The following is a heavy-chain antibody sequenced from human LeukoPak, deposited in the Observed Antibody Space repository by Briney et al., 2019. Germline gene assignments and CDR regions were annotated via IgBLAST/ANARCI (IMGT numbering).Heavy chain of an antibody. D-gene: IGHD3-9*01. CDR2: IVVGSGNT. V-gene: IGHV1-58*02. CDR1: GFTLTSSA. CDR3: AADPDYDILTGYKN. Sequence: ASVKVSCKASGFTLTSSAMQWVRQARGQRLEWIGWIVVGSGNTNYAQKFQERVTITRDMSTSTAYMELSSLRSEDTAVYYCAADPDYDILTGYKNWGQGTLVTVSS. J-gene: IGHJ4*02.